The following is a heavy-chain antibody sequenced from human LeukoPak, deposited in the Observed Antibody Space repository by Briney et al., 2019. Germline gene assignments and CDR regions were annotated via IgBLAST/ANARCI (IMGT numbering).Heavy chain of an antibody. Sequence: GGSLRLSCAASRFTFDDYGMSWVRQAPGKGLEWVSGINWNGGSTGYADSVKGRFTISRDNAKNSLYLQMNSLRAEDTALYYCARGDSSSWYPGDAFDIWGQGTMVTVSS. CDR2: INWNGGST. D-gene: IGHD6-13*01. J-gene: IGHJ3*02. CDR3: ARGDSSSWYPGDAFDI. V-gene: IGHV3-20*04. CDR1: RFTFDDYG.